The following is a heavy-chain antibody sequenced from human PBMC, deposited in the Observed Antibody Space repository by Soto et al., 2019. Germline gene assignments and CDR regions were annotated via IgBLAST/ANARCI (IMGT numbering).Heavy chain of an antibody. Sequence: TGGSLRLSCAASGFTFSFYAMSWVRQAPGKGLEWVSAISSNGGRTFYADSLRGRFTISRDNSKSALYLQMNNLRAEDTAIYYCAKYSELPYEAYLQQWGQGTLVTVSS. J-gene: IGHJ1*01. CDR2: ISSNGGRT. CDR3: AKYSELPYEAYLQQ. CDR1: GFTFSFYA. D-gene: IGHD1-7*01. V-gene: IGHV3-23*01.